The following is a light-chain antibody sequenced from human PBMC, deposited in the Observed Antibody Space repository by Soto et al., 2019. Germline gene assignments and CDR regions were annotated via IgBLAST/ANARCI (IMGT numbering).Light chain of an antibody. CDR1: QSVSSY. CDR2: DAS. Sequence: EIVLTQSPGTLSLSPWERATLSCRASQSVSSYLAWYQQKPGQAPRLLIYDASNRATGIPARFSGSGSGTDFTLTISSLEPEDFAVYYCQQRRNWPDIFGGGTKVDI. V-gene: IGKV3-11*01. CDR3: QQRRNWPDI. J-gene: IGKJ4*01.